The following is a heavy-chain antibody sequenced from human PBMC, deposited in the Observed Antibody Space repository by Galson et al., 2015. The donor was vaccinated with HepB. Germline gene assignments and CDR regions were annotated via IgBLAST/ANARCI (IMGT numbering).Heavy chain of an antibody. V-gene: IGHV3-30*04. CDR3: ARDLGSRYDILTAVDF. CDR2: ISSDGFNK. Sequence: SLRLSCAASGFTFSGYSMHWVRQAPGKGLEWVAVISSDGFNKYYTTSVKGHFTISRDNSKNTLYLQMNSLRAEDTAIYYCARDLGSRYDILTAVDFWGRGTLVTVSS. D-gene: IGHD3-9*01. CDR1: GFTFSGYS. J-gene: IGHJ4*02.